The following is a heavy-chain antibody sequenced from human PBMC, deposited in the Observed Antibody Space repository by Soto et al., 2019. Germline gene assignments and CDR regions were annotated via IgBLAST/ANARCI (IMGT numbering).Heavy chain of an antibody. J-gene: IGHJ6*02. CDR2: INSDGSGT. CDR3: AKDTAYAMDV. Sequence: EVQLVESGGGLVQPGGSLRLSCAASGFDFSNSWIHWVRQGPGKGLVWVSHINSDGSGTTYADSVKGRFTISRDNAKNTVYLQMNSLRAEDTAVYYCAKDTAYAMDVWGQGTPVTVSS. CDR1: GFDFSNSW. D-gene: IGHD2-15*01. V-gene: IGHV3-74*01.